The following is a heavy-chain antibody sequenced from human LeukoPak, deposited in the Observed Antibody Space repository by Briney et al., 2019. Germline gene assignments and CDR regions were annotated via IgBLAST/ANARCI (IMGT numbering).Heavy chain of an antibody. J-gene: IGHJ3*02. CDR3: ARDRGVAGTPLDAFDI. V-gene: IGHV1-2*02. Sequence: GASVKVSCKASGYTFTGYYMHWVRQAPGQGLEWMGWINPNSGGTNYAQKFQGGVTMTRDTSISTAYMELSRLRSDDTVVYYCARDRGVAGTPLDAFDIWGQGTMVTVSS. CDR2: INPNSGGT. CDR1: GYTFTGYY. D-gene: IGHD6-19*01.